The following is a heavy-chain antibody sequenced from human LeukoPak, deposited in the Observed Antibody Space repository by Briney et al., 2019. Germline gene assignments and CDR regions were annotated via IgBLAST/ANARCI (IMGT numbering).Heavy chain of an antibody. CDR2: ISSSSSYI. CDR1: GFTFSSYS. Sequence: GGSLRLSCAASGFTFSSYSMNWVRQAPGKGLEWVSSISSSSSYIYYADSVKGRFTISRDNAKNSLYLQMNSLRAEDAAVYYCARDHDYGVINAWGQGTLVTVSS. D-gene: IGHD4-17*01. CDR3: ARDHDYGVINA. V-gene: IGHV3-21*01. J-gene: IGHJ5*02.